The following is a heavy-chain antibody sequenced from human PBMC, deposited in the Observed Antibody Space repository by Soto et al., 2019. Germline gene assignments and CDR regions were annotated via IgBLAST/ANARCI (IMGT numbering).Heavy chain of an antibody. D-gene: IGHD6-6*01. V-gene: IGHV3-53*01. CDR3: ARVWSIAAFDY. CDR1: GFTVSSNY. Sequence: GESLKISCAASGFTVSSNYMSWVRQAPGKGLEWVSVIYSGGSTYYADSVKGRFTISRDNSKNTLYLQMNSLRAEDTAVYYCARVWSIAAFDYWGQGTLVTVSS. J-gene: IGHJ4*02. CDR2: IYSGGST.